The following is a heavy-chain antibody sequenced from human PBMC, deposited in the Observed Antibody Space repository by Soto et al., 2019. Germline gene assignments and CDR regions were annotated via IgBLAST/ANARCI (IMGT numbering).Heavy chain of an antibody. J-gene: IGHJ4*02. CDR2: ISAYNGNT. CDR3: ARVMDIVVVPAATDFDY. CDR1: GYTFTSYG. Sequence: GGSVKVSCKASGYTFTSYGISWVRQAPGQGFEWMGWISAYNGNTNYAQKLQGRVTMTTDTSTSTAYMELRSLRSDDTAVYYCARVMDIVVVPAATDFDYWGQGTLVTVSS. V-gene: IGHV1-18*01. D-gene: IGHD2-2*03.